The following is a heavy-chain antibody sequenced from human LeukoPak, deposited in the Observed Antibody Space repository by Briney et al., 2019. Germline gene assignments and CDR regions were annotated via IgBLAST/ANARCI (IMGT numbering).Heavy chain of an antibody. V-gene: IGHV4-31*03. CDR2: IYYSGST. CDR3: ARDVSYGYFDY. J-gene: IGHJ4*02. D-gene: IGHD5-18*01. CDR1: GGSISSGGYY. Sequence: SETLSLTCTVSGGSISSGGYYWSWIRQHPGKGLEWIGYIYYSGSTYYNPSLKSRVTISVDASKNQFSLKLSSVTAADTAVYYCARDVSYGYFDYWGQGTLVTVSS.